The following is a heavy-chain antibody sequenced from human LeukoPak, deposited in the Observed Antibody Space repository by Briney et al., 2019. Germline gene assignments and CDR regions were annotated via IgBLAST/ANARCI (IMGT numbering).Heavy chain of an antibody. Sequence: ASVKVSCKASGYTFTGYYMHWVRQAPGQGLEWMGWINPNSGGTNYAQKFQGRVTMTRDTSISTASMELSRLRSDDTAVYYCEVVVTAMARDYWGQGTLVTVSS. V-gene: IGHV1-2*02. D-gene: IGHD2-21*02. CDR1: GYTFTGYY. CDR2: INPNSGGT. CDR3: EVVVTAMARDY. J-gene: IGHJ4*02.